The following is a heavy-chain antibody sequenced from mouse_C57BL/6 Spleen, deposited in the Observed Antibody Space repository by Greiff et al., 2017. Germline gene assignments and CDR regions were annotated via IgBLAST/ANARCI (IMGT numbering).Heavy chain of an antibody. CDR3: ARANYGGYFDG. CDR1: GFTFSDYG. V-gene: IGHV5-17*01. D-gene: IGHD1-1*01. Sequence: EVHLVESGGGLVKPGGSLKLSCAASGFTFSDYGMHWVRQAPEKGLEWVAYISSGSSTIYYADTVKGRFTISRDKAKNTLFLQMTSLRSEDTAMYYCARANYGGYFDGWGTGTTVTVSS. CDR2: ISSGSSTI. J-gene: IGHJ1*03.